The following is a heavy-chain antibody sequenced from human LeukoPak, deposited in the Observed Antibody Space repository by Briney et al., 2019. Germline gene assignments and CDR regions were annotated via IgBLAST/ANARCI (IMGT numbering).Heavy chain of an antibody. CDR1: GFTFSSYA. V-gene: IGHV3-23*01. Sequence: GGSLRLSCAASGFTFSSYAMRWVRQAPGKGLEWVSGISVSGDSTYYADSVKGRFTISRDNSKNTLYLQMNRLRADDTAVYYCAKRGLPTAMYFFDYWGQGTLVTVSS. CDR3: AKRGLPTAMYFFDY. CDR2: ISVSGDST. D-gene: IGHD2-2*01. J-gene: IGHJ4*02.